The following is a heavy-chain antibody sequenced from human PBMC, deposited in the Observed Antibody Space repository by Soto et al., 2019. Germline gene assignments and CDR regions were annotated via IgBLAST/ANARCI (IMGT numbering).Heavy chain of an antibody. D-gene: IGHD5-12*01. CDR2: IYYSGST. J-gene: IGHJ5*02. CDR1: GGSISSYY. CDR3: ARALRNSGYALNWFDP. Sequence: SETLSLTCTVSGGSISSYYWSWIRQPPGKGLEWIGYIYYSGSTYYNPSLKSRVTISVDTSKNQFSLKLSSVTAADTAVYYCARALRNSGYALNWFDPWGQGTLVTVSS. V-gene: IGHV4-59*12.